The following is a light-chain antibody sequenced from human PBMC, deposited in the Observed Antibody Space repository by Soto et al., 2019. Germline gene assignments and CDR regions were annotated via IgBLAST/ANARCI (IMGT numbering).Light chain of an antibody. CDR1: QSVLYSSNNKNY. V-gene: IGKV4-1*01. CDR3: QQYNGSPRT. Sequence: DIVMTQSPDSLAVSLGERATINCKSSQSVLYSSNNKNYLAWYQQKAGQPPKLLIYWASTRESGVPDRFSGSGSGTDFTLTISSLQAEEVAVYYCQQYNGSPRTFGQGTKVEIK. J-gene: IGKJ1*01. CDR2: WAS.